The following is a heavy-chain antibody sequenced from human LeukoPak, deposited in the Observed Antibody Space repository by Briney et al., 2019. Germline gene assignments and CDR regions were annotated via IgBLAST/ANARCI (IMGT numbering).Heavy chain of an antibody. D-gene: IGHD2-2*01. Sequence: ASVTVSCKASGYTFIGYYMHWVRQAPRQGLELMGWINPNSGGTKYAKKFQGRVTMTRDTSISKAYMELSRLRSDDTAVYYCARYCSGTSCYGGFDYWGQGTLVTVSS. CDR1: GYTFIGYY. J-gene: IGHJ4*02. V-gene: IGHV1-2*02. CDR2: INPNSGGT. CDR3: ARYCSGTSCYGGFDY.